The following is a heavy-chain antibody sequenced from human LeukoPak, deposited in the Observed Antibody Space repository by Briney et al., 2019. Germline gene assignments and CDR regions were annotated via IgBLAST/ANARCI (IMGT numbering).Heavy chain of an antibody. CDR2: IYSGSST. CDR3: TRGPIAAAGNY. V-gene: IGHV3-53*01. CDR1: GFTVSSNY. Sequence: PGGSLRLSCAASGFTVSSNYMSWVRQAPGKGLEWVSVIYSGSSTYYADSVKGRFTISRDNSKNTLYLQMNSLRAEDTAVYCCTRGPIAAAGNYWGQGTLVTVSS. J-gene: IGHJ4*02. D-gene: IGHD6-13*01.